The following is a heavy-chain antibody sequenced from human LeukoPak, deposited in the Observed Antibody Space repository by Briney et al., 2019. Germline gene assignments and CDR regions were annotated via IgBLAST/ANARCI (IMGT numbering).Heavy chain of an antibody. CDR2: ICGDGGST. V-gene: IGHV3-23*01. CDR1: GFTLRNYA. J-gene: IGHJ4*02. CDR3: AKRVGGTPDY. D-gene: IGHD1-26*01. Sequence: GRSLRLSPAASGFTLRNYAMTWVRQAPGKGLEWVSAICGDGGSTDYADSVKGRFTISRDNSKNTLYLQMNSLRAGDTALYYCAKRVGGTPDYWGLGTLVTVSS.